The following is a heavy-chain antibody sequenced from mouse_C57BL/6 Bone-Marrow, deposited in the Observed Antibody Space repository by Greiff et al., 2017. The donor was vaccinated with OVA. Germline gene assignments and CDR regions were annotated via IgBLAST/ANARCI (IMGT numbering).Heavy chain of an antibody. V-gene: IGHV2-2*01. Sequence: QVQLQQSGPGLVQPSQSLSITCTVSGFSLTSYGVHWVRQSPGKGLEWLGVIWSGGSTDYNAAFISRLSISKDNSKSQVFFKINSLQADDTAIYYCASYDYDPYYYAMDYWGQGTSVTVSS. CDR3: ASYDYDPYYYAMDY. CDR2: IWSGGST. CDR1: GFSLTSYG. D-gene: IGHD2-4*01. J-gene: IGHJ4*01.